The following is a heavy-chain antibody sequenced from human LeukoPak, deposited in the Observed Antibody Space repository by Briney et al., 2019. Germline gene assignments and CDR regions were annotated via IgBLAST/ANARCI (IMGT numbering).Heavy chain of an antibody. J-gene: IGHJ6*03. CDR3: ARGRVSSSTWYSTYYYYFYMDV. D-gene: IGHD4-11*01. CDR1: GDSITMYY. Sequence: SQTLSLTCTVSGDSITMYYWTWIRQPPGKGLEWIGYVDHTGSTNFNPSLNGRVSISRDTSKNFFSLRLRSVTAADTAVYFCARGRVSSSTWYSTYYYYFYMDVWGKGTTVTVSS. CDR2: VDHTGST. V-gene: IGHV4-59*01.